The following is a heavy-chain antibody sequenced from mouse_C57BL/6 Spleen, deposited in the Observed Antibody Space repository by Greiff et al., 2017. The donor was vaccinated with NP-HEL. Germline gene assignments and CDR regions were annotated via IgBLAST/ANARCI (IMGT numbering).Heavy chain of an antibody. CDR3: ARDYGSPYYFDY. J-gene: IGHJ2*01. D-gene: IGHD1-1*01. Sequence: DVMLVESGGDLVKPGGSLKLSCAASGFTFSSYGMSWVRQTPDKRLEWVATISSGGSYTYYPDSVKGRFTISRDNAKNTLYLQMSSLKSEDTAMYYCARDYGSPYYFDYWGQGTTLTVSS. CDR2: ISSGGSYT. CDR1: GFTFSSYG. V-gene: IGHV5-6*02.